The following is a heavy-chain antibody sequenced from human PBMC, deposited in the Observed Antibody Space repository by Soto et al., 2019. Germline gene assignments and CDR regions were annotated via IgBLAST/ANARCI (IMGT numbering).Heavy chain of an antibody. CDR1: GYTFSSYA. CDR3: AKSRNPYYYYYGMDV. V-gene: IGHV3-23*01. Sequence: GGSLRLSCAASGYTFSSYAMSWVRQAPGKGLEWVSAISGSGVSTYYADSVKGRFTISRDNSKNTLYLQMNSLRAEDTAVYYCAKSRNPYYYYYGMDVWGQGTTVTVSS. J-gene: IGHJ6*02. CDR2: ISGSGVST.